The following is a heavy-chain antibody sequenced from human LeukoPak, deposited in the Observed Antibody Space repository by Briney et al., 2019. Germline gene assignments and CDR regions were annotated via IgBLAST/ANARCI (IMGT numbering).Heavy chain of an antibody. Sequence: PSETLSLTCAVYGGSFSGYYWSWIRQPPGKGLEWIGEINHSGSTNYNPSLKSRVTISVDTSKNQFSLKLSSVTAADTAVYYCARGSIAAADHYYYYGMDVWGQGTTVTVSS. CDR1: GGSFSGYY. CDR3: ARGSIAAADHYYYYGMDV. V-gene: IGHV4-34*01. J-gene: IGHJ6*02. D-gene: IGHD6-13*01. CDR2: INHSGST.